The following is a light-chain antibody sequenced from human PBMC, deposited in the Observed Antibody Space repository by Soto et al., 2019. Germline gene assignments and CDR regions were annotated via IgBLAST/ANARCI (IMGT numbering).Light chain of an antibody. V-gene: IGLV2-14*01. J-gene: IGLJ1*01. CDR1: SSDVGGYNY. CDR3: DSYPSSRAYV. Sequence: QSALTQPASVSGSPGQSITISCTGTSSDVGGYNYGSWYQQQAGKAPKLIIHEVSNRPSGVANRFSGSKSGNTASLTISGRQAEDEADYNCDSYPSSRAYVFGIGTKLTVL. CDR2: EVS.